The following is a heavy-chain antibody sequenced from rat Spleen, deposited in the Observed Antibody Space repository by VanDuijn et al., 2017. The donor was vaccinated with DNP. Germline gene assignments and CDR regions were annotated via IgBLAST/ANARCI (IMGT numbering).Heavy chain of an antibody. V-gene: IGHV2-43*01. CDR2: IWTGGNA. D-gene: IGHD1-2*01. Sequence: QVQLKESGPGLVQPSQTLSLTCTVSGLSLTSYHISWVRQPPGKGLEWMGIIWTGGNAEYNSALKSRLSISRDTSKSQVFLKMNSLQTEDTATYYCARYSTDYVMDAWGQGASVTVSS. CDR3: ARYSTDYVMDA. CDR1: GLSLTSYH. J-gene: IGHJ4*01.